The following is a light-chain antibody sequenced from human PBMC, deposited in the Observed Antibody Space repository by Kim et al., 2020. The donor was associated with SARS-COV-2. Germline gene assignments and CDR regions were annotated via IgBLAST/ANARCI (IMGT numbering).Light chain of an antibody. J-gene: IGKJ1*01. Sequence: EIVLTQSPDTLSLSPGERATLSCRASQTVSSRSVNWYQQKPGQAPRLLIYDAYRRATGVPDRFRGSGSGTDFTLTSSRLEPEDFAVYHCQQYGSLPWTFGQGTKVDIK. CDR2: DAY. V-gene: IGKV3-20*01. CDR1: QTVSSRS. CDR3: QQYGSLPWT.